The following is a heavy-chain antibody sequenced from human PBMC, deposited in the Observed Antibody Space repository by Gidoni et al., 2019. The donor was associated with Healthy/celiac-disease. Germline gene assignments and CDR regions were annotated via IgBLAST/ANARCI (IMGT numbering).Heavy chain of an antibody. J-gene: IGHJ6*02. CDR2: IIPIFGTA. V-gene: IGHV1-69*01. D-gene: IGHD3-22*01. CDR3: ARNWYDSSGYYYYYYGMDV. Sequence: VQLVQSGAEVKKPGSSVTVSCKASGGTFSSYAISWVRQAPGQGLEWMGGIIPIFGTANYAQKFQGRVTITADESTSTAYMELSSLRSEDTAVYYCARNWYDSSGYYYYYYGMDVWGQGTTVTVSS. CDR1: GGTFSSYA.